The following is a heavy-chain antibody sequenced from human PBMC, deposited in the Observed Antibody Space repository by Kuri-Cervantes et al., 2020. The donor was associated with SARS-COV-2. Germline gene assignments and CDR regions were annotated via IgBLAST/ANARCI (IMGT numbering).Heavy chain of an antibody. CDR2: IFSNDEK. V-gene: IGHV2-26*01. D-gene: IGHD2-15*01. J-gene: IGHJ6*02. CDR3: ARIPVVVVAANYYYYYGMDV. CDR1: GFSLSNARMG. Sequence: SGPTLVKPTETLTLTCTFSGFSLSNARMGVSWIRQPPGKALEWLAHIFSNDEKSYSTSLKSRLTISKDTSKSQVVLTMTNMDPVDTATYYCARIPVVVVAANYYYYYGMDVWGQGTTVTVSS.